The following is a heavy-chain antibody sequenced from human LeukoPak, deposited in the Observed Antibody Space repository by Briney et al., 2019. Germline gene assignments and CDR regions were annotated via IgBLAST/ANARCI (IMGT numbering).Heavy chain of an antibody. CDR2: IYYSGST. V-gene: IGHV4-59*02. CDR3: VSYCSSTSCYTRRSFDY. Sequence: SETLSLTCTVSGGSVSSYYWSWIRQPPGKGLEWIGYIYYSGSTNYNPSLKSRVTISVDTSKNQFSLRLSSVTAADTAVYYCVSYCSSTSCYTRRSFDYWGQGTLVTVSS. CDR1: GGSVSSYY. J-gene: IGHJ4*02. D-gene: IGHD2-2*02.